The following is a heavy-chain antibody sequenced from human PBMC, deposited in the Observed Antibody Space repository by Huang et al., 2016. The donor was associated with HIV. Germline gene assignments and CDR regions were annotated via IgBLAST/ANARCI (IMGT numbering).Heavy chain of an antibody. J-gene: IGHJ5*02. D-gene: IGHD3-3*01. V-gene: IGHV1-24*01. Sequence: QVQLVQFGAEVKKPGASVKVSCKVSGKSVSEVDRHWVRQAPGKGLEWVGGCDAIEGGTGYPQKFQGRVSMTEDTRTDTAYMELSGLRSDDTAVYYCVTSRKTISGGRVGWFDPWGQGTLVTVSS. CDR3: VTSRKTISGGRVGWFDP. CDR1: GKSVSEVD. CDR2: CDAIEGGT.